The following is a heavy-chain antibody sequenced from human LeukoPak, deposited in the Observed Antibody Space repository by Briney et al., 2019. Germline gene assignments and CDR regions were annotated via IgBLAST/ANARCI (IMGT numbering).Heavy chain of an antibody. J-gene: IGHJ6*03. CDR1: GGTFSSYA. CDR2: INPSGGST. Sequence: GASVKVSCKASGGTFSSYAISWVRQAPGQGLEWMGIINPSGGSTSYAQKFQGRVTMTRDMSTSTVYMELRSLRSDDTAVYYCARGAGVPAAMGAYYYYYYMDVWGKGTTVTISS. D-gene: IGHD2-2*01. V-gene: IGHV1-46*01. CDR3: ARGAGVPAAMGAYYYYYYMDV.